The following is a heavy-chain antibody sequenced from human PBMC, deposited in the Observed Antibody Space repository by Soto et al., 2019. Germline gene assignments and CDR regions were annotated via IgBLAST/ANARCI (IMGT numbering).Heavy chain of an antibody. CDR2: INPNSGGT. J-gene: IGHJ6*02. Sequence: ASVNVSCKTSGYTFSADYMHWVRQALGQGLEWLGWINPNSGGTNYAQKFQGWVTMTRDTSISTAYMELPRLRSDDTAVYYRARSDPFRISTRTDGGADYVFGMDVWG. D-gene: IGHD3-16*01. CDR1: GYTFSADY. V-gene: IGHV1-2*04. CDR3: ARSDPFRISTRTDGGADYVFGMDV.